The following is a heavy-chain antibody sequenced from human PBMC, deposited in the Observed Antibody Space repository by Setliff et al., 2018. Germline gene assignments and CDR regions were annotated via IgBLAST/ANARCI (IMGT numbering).Heavy chain of an antibody. CDR3: AKNGFGVVALGVNNWFDP. Sequence: PGGSLRLSCAASGFTFNAYAMSWVRQAPGKGLEWVSAITFGSLSRYYADSVKGRFTISRDNSKNTLYLQMNSLRAEDTAVYYCAKNGFGVVALGVNNWFDPWGQGTLVTVSS. J-gene: IGHJ5*02. CDR2: ITFGSLSR. D-gene: IGHD3-10*01. V-gene: IGHV3-23*01. CDR1: GFTFNAYA.